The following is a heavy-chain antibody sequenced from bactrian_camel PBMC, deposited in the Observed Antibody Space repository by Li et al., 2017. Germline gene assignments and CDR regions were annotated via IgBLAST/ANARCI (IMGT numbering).Heavy chain of an antibody. CDR2: MDDYGGT. CDR1: GAPVTRFF. J-gene: IGHJ4*01. Sequence: HVQLVESGGTSVQAGGSLTLSCKVPGAPVTRFFMAWSRQVTGEERETIATMDDYGGTRYANSVKGRFTITRGQNKHALFLQMTSLKPEDTAMYYCAADRGSRTWCNDLGYTRWGQGTQVTVS. V-gene: IGHV3S55*01. CDR3: AADRGSRTWCNDLGYTR. D-gene: IGHD1*01.